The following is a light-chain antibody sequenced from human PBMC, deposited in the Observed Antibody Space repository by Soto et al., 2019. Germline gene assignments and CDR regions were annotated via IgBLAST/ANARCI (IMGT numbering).Light chain of an antibody. CDR3: QSFDSSLSGSVV. Sequence: QSVLTQPPSVSGAPGQRVTIFCTGSSSNIGAGYDVHWYQQLPGTAPKLLIFGNNNRPSGVPDRFSGSKSGTSASLAITGLQAEDEADYYCQSFDSSLSGSVVFGGGTKLTVL. V-gene: IGLV1-40*01. CDR1: SSNIGAGYD. J-gene: IGLJ2*01. CDR2: GNN.